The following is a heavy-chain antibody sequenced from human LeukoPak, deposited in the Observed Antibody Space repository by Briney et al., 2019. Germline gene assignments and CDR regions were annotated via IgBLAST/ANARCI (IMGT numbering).Heavy chain of an antibody. V-gene: IGHV3-21*01. J-gene: IGHJ4*02. D-gene: IGHD5-18*01. CDR2: ISSSSSYI. Sequence: PGGSLRLSCAASGFTFSSYSMNWVRQAPGKGLEWVSSISSSSSYIYYADSVKGRFTISRDNAKNSLHLQMNSLRAEDTGVYYCARDPAIQSWLSAYYFDYWGQGALVTVSS. CDR3: ARDPAIQSWLSAYYFDY. CDR1: GFTFSSYS.